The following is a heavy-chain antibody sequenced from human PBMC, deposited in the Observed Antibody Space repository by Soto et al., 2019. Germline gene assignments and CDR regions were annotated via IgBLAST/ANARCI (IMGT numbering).Heavy chain of an antibody. J-gene: IGHJ4*02. CDR1: GFTFSSYA. V-gene: IGHV3-23*01. CDR3: AKGARSSGWY. D-gene: IGHD6-19*01. CDR2: ISGSGGTT. Sequence: GGSLRLSCAASGFTFSSYAMSWFRQAPGKGLEWVSAISGSGGTTYYADSVKGRFTISRDNSKNTLYLQMNSLKAEDTAVYYCAKGARSSGWYWGQGTLVTVSS.